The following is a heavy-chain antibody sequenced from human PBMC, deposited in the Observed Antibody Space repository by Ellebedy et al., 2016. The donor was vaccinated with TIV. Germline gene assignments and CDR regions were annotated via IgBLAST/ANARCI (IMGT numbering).Heavy chain of an antibody. CDR3: ARHDIVVVPAARDYYYYMDV. D-gene: IGHD2-2*01. V-gene: IGHV4-59*13. CDR2: IYYSGST. CDR1: GGSISSYY. Sequence: SETLSLTXTVSGGSISSYYWSWIRQPPGKGLEWIGYIYYSGSTNYNPSLKSRVTISVDTSKNQFSLKLSSVTAAYTAVYYCARHDIVVVPAARDYYYYMDVWGKGTTVTVSS. J-gene: IGHJ6*03.